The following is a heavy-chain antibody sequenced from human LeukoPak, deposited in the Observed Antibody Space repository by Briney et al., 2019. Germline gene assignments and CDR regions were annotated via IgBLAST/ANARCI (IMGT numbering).Heavy chain of an antibody. CDR3: AGLTYYYDSSGYPNWFDP. V-gene: IGHV4-39*01. CDR1: GGSISSSSYY. D-gene: IGHD3-22*01. Sequence: PSETLSLTCTVSGGSISSSSYYWGWIRQPPGKGLEWIGSIYYSGSTYYNPSLKSRVTISVDTSKNQFSLKLSSVTAADTAVYYCAGLTYYYDSSGYPNWFDPWGQGALVTVSS. J-gene: IGHJ5*02. CDR2: IYYSGST.